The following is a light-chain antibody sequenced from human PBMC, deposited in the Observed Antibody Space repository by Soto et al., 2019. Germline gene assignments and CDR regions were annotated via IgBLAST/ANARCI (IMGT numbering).Light chain of an antibody. Sequence: DIQMTQSPSSLSASVVDRVTITCRASQGISNYLAWYQQKPGKVPKLLIYAASSLQSGVPSRFSGGGSGTDFTLNISSLQPDDFATYYCQQNYRATPWTFGQGTKVDIK. J-gene: IGKJ1*01. CDR2: AAS. CDR1: QGISNY. V-gene: IGKV1-27*01. CDR3: QQNYRATPWT.